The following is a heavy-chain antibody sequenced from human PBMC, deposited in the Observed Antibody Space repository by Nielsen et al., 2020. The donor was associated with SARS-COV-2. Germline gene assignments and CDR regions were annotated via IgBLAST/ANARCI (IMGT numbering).Heavy chain of an antibody. J-gene: IGHJ3*02. Sequence: WIRQPPGKGLEWVSYISSSSSTIYYADSVKGRFTISRDNAKNSLYLQMNSLRDEDTAVYYCARDMTYDSSGYFWGAFDIWGQGTMVTVSS. V-gene: IGHV3-48*02. CDR3: ARDMTYDSSGYFWGAFDI. CDR2: ISSSSSTI. D-gene: IGHD3-22*01.